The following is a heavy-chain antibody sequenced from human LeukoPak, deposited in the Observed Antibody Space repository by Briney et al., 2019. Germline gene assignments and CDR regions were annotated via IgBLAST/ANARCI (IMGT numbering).Heavy chain of an antibody. J-gene: IGHJ6*03. D-gene: IGHD6-6*01. CDR1: GGSFSGYY. CDR3: ARVKQLVSYYYYYYMDV. Sequence: PSETLSLTCAVYGGSFSGYYWSWIRQPPGKGLEWIGEINHSGSTNYNPSLKSRVTISVDRSKNQFSLKLSSVTAADTAVYYCARVKQLVSYYYYYYMDVWGKGTTVTVSS. V-gene: IGHV4-34*01. CDR2: INHSGST.